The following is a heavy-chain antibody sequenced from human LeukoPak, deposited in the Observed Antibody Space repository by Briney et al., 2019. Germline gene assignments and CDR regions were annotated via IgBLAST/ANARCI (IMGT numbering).Heavy chain of an antibody. D-gene: IGHD2-2*01. J-gene: IGHJ4*02. V-gene: IGHV3-7*01. CDR2: IKQDGSEK. CDR3: VRPPYCSSTSCPFDY. Sequence: GGSLRLSCAASGFTFSSYWMSWVRQAPGRGLEWVANIKQDGSEKYYVDSVKGRFTISRDNAKNSLYLQMNSLRAEDTAVYYCVRPPYCSSTSCPFDYWGQGTLVTVSS. CDR1: GFTFSSYW.